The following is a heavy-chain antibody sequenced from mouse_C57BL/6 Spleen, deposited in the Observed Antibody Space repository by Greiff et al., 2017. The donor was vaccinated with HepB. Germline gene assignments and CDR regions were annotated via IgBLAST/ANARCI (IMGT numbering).Heavy chain of an antibody. V-gene: IGHV1-82*01. J-gene: IGHJ2*01. D-gene: IGHD2-2*01. Sequence: QVQLKQSGPELVKPGASVKISCKASGYAFSSSWMNWVKQRPGKGLEWIGRIYPGDGDTNYNGKFKGKATLTADKSSSTAYMQLSSLTSEDSAVYFWARNYGYYFDYWGQGTTLTVSS. CDR2: IYPGDGDT. CDR1: GYAFSSSW. CDR3: ARNYGYYFDY.